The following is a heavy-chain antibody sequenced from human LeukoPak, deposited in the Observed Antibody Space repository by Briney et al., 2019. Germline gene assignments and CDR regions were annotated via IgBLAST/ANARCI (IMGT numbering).Heavy chain of an antibody. CDR1: GYSISSGYY. J-gene: IGHJ4*02. CDR3: ARSYYGSGDLY. CDR2: IYYSGST. V-gene: IGHV4-38-2*02. D-gene: IGHD3-10*01. Sequence: SETLSLTCTVSGYSISSGYYWGWIRQPPGKGLEWIGSIYYSGSTYYNPSLKSRVTISVDTSKNQFSLKLSSVTAADTAVYYCARSYYGSGDLYWGQGTLVTVSS.